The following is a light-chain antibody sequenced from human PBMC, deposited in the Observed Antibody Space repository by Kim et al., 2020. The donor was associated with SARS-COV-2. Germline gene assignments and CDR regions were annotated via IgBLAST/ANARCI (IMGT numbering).Light chain of an antibody. V-gene: IGKV1-8*01. Sequence: SASAGDSVTLTCRASQDISNSVAWYQQKPGKAPELLIYDAFTLQSGVSPRFSGSRSGTDFTLPISSLQSEDFATYYCQQHYIYPLTFGGGTKLEI. J-gene: IGKJ4*01. CDR1: QDISNS. CDR2: DAF. CDR3: QQHYIYPLT.